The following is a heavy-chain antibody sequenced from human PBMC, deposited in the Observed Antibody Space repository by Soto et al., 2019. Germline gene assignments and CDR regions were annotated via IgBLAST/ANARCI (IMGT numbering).Heavy chain of an antibody. V-gene: IGHV4-61*08. CDR1: GGSISSGGYY. Sequence: SETLSLTCTVSGGSISSGGYYWSWIRQHPGKGLEWIGYIYSSGSTNYNPSLKSRVTMSVDTSKNQFSLKLRSVIVADTAVYHCARFVRSCSGTTCYTRADVWGQGTTDTVSS. CDR2: IYSSGST. D-gene: IGHD2-2*02. J-gene: IGHJ6*02. CDR3: ARFVRSCSGTTCYTRADV.